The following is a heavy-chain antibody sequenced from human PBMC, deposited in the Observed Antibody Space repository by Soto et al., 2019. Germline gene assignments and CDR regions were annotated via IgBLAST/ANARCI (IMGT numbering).Heavy chain of an antibody. J-gene: IGHJ4*02. D-gene: IGHD5-18*01. CDR3: ASLEAAMVTDQFDY. CDR1: GGSFSGYY. V-gene: IGHV4-34*01. CDR2: INHSGST. Sequence: TSETVSLTCAVYGGSFSGYYWSWIRQPPGKGLEWIGEINHSGSTNYNPSLKSRVTISVDTSKNQFSLKLSSVTAADTAVYYCASLEAAMVTDQFDYWGQGNLVTVS.